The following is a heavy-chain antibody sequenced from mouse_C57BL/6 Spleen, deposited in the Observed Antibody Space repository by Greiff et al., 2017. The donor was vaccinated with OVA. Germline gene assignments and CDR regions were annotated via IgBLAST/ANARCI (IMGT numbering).Heavy chain of an antibody. J-gene: IGHJ4*01. V-gene: IGHV14-1*01. D-gene: IGHD1-1*01. CDR3: TTGYYGSSHYYAMDY. CDR1: GFNIKDYY. Sequence: VQLKESGAELVRPGASVKLSCTASGFNIKDYYMHWVKQRPEQGLEWIGRIDPEDGDTEYAPKFQGKATMTADTSSNTAYLQHSSLTSEDTAVYYCTTGYYGSSHYYAMDYWGQGTSVTVSS. CDR2: IDPEDGDT.